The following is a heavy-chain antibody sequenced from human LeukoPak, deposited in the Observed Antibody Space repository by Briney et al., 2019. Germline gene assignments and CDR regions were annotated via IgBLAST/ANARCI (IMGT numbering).Heavy chain of an antibody. J-gene: IGHJ4*02. Sequence: PSETLSLTCSVSRGSVSSYYWSWIRQPPGKGLEWIGFNYYTGSTNYNPSLKSRVTMSVDTSKSQISLKLTSVTAADTAVYYCARGGNRLDYWGQGTLVTVSS. D-gene: IGHD1-14*01. CDR1: RGSVSSYY. CDR2: NYYTGST. CDR3: ARGGNRLDY. V-gene: IGHV4-59*02.